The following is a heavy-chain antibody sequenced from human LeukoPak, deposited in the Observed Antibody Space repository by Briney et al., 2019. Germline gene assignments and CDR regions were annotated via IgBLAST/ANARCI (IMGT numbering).Heavy chain of an antibody. V-gene: IGHV4-39*01. CDR2: IYYSGST. J-gene: IGHJ4*02. CDR3: ARLMFRRLADY. CDR1: GGSISSSNYY. Sequence: SETLSLTCTVSGGSISSSNYYWGWIRQPPGKGLEWIGSIYYSGSTYYNPSLKSRVTISVDTSKNQFSLKLSSVTAADTAVYYCARLMFRRLADYWGQGTLVTVSS. D-gene: IGHD3-10*02.